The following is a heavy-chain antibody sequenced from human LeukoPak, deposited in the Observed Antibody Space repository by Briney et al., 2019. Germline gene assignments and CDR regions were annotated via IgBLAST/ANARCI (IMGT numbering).Heavy chain of an antibody. J-gene: IGHJ4*02. D-gene: IGHD5-18*01. Sequence: SETLSLTCTVSGGSISSYYWSCIRQPPGKGLEWIGYTYYSGSTNYNPSLKRRVTISVDTSKNQFSLKLSSVTAADTAVYYCARGYSYGLPMDYWGQGTLVTVSS. CDR3: ARGYSYGLPMDY. CDR1: GGSISSYY. CDR2: TYYSGST. V-gene: IGHV4-59*01.